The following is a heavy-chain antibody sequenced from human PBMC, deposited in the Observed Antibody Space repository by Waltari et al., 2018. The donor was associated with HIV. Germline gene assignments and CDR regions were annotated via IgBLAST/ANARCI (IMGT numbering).Heavy chain of an antibody. CDR3: VKDAHYFDNSNRYYYGLDV. CDR2: ISWHGNNI. J-gene: IGHJ6*02. D-gene: IGHD3-22*01. V-gene: IGHV3-9*01. Sequence: EVQLVESGGGLVQPGRSLRLSCAASGFTFENYAMHWVRQAPGKCLEWVTGISWHGNNIAYADSVKGRFTISRDNAQNSLYLQMNSLRPEDTALYYCVKDAHYFDNSNRYYYGLDVWGHGTPVTVSS. CDR1: GFTFENYA.